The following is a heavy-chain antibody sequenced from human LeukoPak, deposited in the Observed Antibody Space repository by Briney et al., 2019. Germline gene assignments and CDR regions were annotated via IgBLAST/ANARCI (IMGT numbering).Heavy chain of an antibody. CDR1: GYTFTSYA. J-gene: IGHJ4*02. CDR2: INAGNGNT. CDR3: ASGGLVRQQLVLSFDY. Sequence: ASVKVSCKASGYTFTSYAMHWVRQAPGQRLEWMGWINAGNGNTKYSQKFQGRVTITRDTSASTAYMELSSLRSEDTAVYYCASGGLVRQQLVLSFDYWGQGTLVTVSS. V-gene: IGHV1-3*01. D-gene: IGHD6-13*01.